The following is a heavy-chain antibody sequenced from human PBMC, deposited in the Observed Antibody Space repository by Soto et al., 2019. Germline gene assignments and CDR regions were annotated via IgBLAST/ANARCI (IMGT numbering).Heavy chain of an antibody. CDR2: IYYSGST. CDR1: GGSISSGNYY. Sequence: QVQLQESGPGLVKPSQTLSLTCTVSGGSISSGNYYWSWIRQHPGQGLEWIGYIYYSGSTYYNPSLKSRVTISVDTSKNHFSLKLNSVTAADTAVYYCARDPSIVARGGGMDVWGQGTTVTVSS. D-gene: IGHD6-6*01. V-gene: IGHV4-31*03. CDR3: ARDPSIVARGGGMDV. J-gene: IGHJ6*02.